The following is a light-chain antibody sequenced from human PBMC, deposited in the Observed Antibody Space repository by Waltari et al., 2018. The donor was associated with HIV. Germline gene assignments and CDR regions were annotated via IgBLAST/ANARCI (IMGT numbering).Light chain of an antibody. V-gene: IGLV2-14*01. J-gene: IGLJ3*02. CDR2: DVS. Sequence: QSALTQPASVSGSPGPSITISCTRTSSDVGGSNYVSWYQQHPGKAPKLMIYDVSNRPSGVSYRFSGSKSGNTASLTISGLQAEDEADYYCSSYTTSSTWVFGGGTKLTVL. CDR3: SSYTTSSTWV. CDR1: SSDVGGSNY.